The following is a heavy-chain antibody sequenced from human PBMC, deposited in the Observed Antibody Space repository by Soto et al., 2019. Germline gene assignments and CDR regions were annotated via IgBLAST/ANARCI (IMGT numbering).Heavy chain of an antibody. CDR3: ARDRGGSSWQYYYYGMDV. D-gene: IGHD6-13*01. CDR2: IYSGGST. J-gene: IGHJ6*02. Sequence: GGSLRLSCAASGFTVSSNYMSWVRQAPGKGLEWVSVIYSGGSTYYADSVKGRFTISRDNSKNTLYLQMNSLRAEDTAVYYCARDRGGSSWQYYYYGMDVWGQGTTVTVSS. CDR1: GFTVSSNY. V-gene: IGHV3-66*01.